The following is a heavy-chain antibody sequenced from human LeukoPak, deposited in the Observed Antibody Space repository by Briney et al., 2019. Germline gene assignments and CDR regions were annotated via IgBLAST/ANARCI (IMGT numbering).Heavy chain of an antibody. Sequence: GESLKISCKGSGYSFASYWIAWVRQMPGKGLEWMGIIYPADSDTRYSPSFQGQVTISADKSISTAYLQWSSLKASDTAIYYCATHSKAAAGLYYYYGMDVWGQGTTVTVSS. CDR3: ATHSKAAAGLYYYYGMDV. D-gene: IGHD6-13*01. CDR2: IYPADSDT. CDR1: GYSFASYW. V-gene: IGHV5-51*01. J-gene: IGHJ6*02.